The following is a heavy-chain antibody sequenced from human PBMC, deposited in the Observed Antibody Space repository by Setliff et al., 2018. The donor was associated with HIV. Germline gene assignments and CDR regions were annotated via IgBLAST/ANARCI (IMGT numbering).Heavy chain of an antibody. Sequence: SVKVSCKASGGTFSSYAISWVRQAPGQGLEWMGGIIPIFGTANYAQKFQGRVTITAAESTSTAYMELSSLRSEDTAVYYCARLTLSYYDSSGGRPGGSGYWGQGTLVTVSS. J-gene: IGHJ4*02. CDR3: ARLTLSYYDSSGGRPGGSGY. CDR1: GGTFSSYA. D-gene: IGHD3-22*01. CDR2: IIPIFGTA. V-gene: IGHV1-69*13.